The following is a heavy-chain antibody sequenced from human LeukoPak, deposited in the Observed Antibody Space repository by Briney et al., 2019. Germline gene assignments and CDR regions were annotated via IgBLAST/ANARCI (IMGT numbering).Heavy chain of an antibody. CDR1: GSSLTELS. CDR2: VDPEESKT. Sequence: GASVKVSCKVSGSSLTELSMHWLRQAPGKGLEWMGGVDPEESKTIYAQKLRGRVTMTEETSTNTAYMELSSLTSEDTAVYYCATILLELRRPYFASWDQGTLVTVSS. D-gene: IGHD1-7*01. J-gene: IGHJ4*02. CDR3: ATILLELRRPYFAS. V-gene: IGHV1-24*01.